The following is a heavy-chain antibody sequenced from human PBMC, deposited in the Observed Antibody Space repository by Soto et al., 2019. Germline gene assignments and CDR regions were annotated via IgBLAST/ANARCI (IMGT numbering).Heavy chain of an antibody. CDR1: GFTFSSYG. CDR2: IWYDGSNK. CDR3: ARDLKEMATLVTIDY. J-gene: IGHJ4*02. V-gene: IGHV3-33*01. Sequence: GGSLRLSCAASGFTFSSYGIHWGRQAPGKGLEWVAVIWYDGSNKYYADSVKGRFTISRDNSKNTLYLQMNSLRAEDTAVYYCARDLKEMATLVTIDYWGQGTLVTVSS. D-gene: IGHD5-12*01.